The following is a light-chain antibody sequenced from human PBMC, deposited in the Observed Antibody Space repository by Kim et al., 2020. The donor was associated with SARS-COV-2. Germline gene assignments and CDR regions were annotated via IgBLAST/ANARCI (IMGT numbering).Light chain of an antibody. V-gene: IGKV2-30*01. J-gene: IGKJ5*01. CDR3: MQSIHPIT. CDR1: QSLVYSEGNTY. CDR2: KVS. Sequence: DVVMTQSPLSLSVTLGQPASISCRSSQSLVYSEGNTYLNCFQQRPGQSPRRLIYKVSNRDSGVPDRFSGSGSGTDFTLKISRVEAEDVGVYYCMQSIHPITFGQGTRLEIK.